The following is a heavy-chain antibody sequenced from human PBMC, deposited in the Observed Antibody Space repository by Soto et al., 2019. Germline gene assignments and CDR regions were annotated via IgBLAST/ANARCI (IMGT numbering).Heavy chain of an antibody. D-gene: IGHD5-12*01. CDR3: ARDIKRWLQETRNEY. V-gene: IGHV3-21*01. CDR1: GFTFSSYS. CDR2: ISSSSSYI. Sequence: PGGSLRLSCAASGFTFSSYSMNWVRQAPGEGLEWVSSISSSSSYIYYADSVKGRFTISRDNAKNSLYLQMNSLRAEDTAVYSWARDIKRWLQETRNEYWGQGTLVNVS. J-gene: IGHJ4*02.